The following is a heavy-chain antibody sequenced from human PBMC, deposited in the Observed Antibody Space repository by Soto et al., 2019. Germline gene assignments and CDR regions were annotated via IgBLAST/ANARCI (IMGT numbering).Heavy chain of an antibody. CDR1: GFTVSGNY. CDR3: ARDDDRSDDRGAFDP. CDR2: IYSGGAT. Sequence: EVQLVESGGGLVQPGGSLRLSCAASGFTVSGNYMGWVRQAPGKGLEWVAVIYSGGATYYADSVKGRFTISRDNSKNTLYIYMNNLRAEETAVYYCARDDDRSDDRGAFDPWGHGTLLTVSS. D-gene: IGHD3-22*01. J-gene: IGHJ5*02. V-gene: IGHV3-66*01.